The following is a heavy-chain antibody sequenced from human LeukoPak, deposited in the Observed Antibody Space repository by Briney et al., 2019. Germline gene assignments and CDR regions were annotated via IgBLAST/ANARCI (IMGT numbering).Heavy chain of an antibody. CDR1: GDSIDSYY. D-gene: IGHD2-21*02. Sequence: SEILSLTCTVSGDSIDSYYWGWIRLPPGKGLEWVGSIFYSGSSDYNPSLESRVTMSVDTSKNQVSLRMTSVTAADTAMYYCARRTVVTARGMFYFDYWGQGTLVTVSS. CDR3: ARRTVVTARGMFYFDY. V-gene: IGHV4-39*01. CDR2: IFYSGSS. J-gene: IGHJ4*02.